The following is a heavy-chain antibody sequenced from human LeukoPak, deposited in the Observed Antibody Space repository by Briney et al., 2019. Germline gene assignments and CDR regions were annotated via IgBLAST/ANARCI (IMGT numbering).Heavy chain of an antibody. D-gene: IGHD2-21*01. CDR1: GGSIISSRYY. CDR2: IDYSGST. CDR3: VRWQYCGGNCYFSAFDI. V-gene: IGHV4-39*07. Sequence: SETLSLTCTVSGGSIISSRYYWGWIRQPPGKGLEWIGSIDYSGSTYYNPSLKSRVTISVDTSKNQFSLKLSSVTAADTAVYYCVRWQYCGGNCYFSAFDIWGQGTMVTVSS. J-gene: IGHJ3*02.